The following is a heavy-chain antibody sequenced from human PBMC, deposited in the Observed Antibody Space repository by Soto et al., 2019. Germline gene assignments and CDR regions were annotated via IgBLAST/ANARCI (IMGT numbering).Heavy chain of an antibody. D-gene: IGHD4-4*01. Sequence: GGSLRLSCAASGFTVNSHAMSWVRQAPGKGLEWVASISGSGDGTYYGDSVKGRFTISRDNAKTSLYLQMDSLRPEDTAIYYCAREGVTNYTDYYFDLWGHGALVTVSS. J-gene: IGHJ4*01. CDR3: AREGVTNYTDYYFDL. V-gene: IGHV3-23*01. CDR1: GFTVNSHA. CDR2: ISGSGDGT.